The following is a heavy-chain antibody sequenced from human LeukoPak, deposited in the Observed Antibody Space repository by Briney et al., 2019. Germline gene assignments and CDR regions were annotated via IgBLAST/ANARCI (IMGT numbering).Heavy chain of an antibody. CDR2: IYPGDSDT. J-gene: IGHJ4*02. D-gene: IGHD2-15*01. CDR1: GYSFTTYS. Sequence: GESLQISCYASGYSFTTYSIGWVRQMPGKGREWMGIIYPGDSDTRYSPSFQGQVTISADKSISTAYLQWSSLKASDTAMYYCARARYCSGGSCYAEYWGQGTLVTVSS. V-gene: IGHV5-51*01. CDR3: ARARYCSGGSCYAEY.